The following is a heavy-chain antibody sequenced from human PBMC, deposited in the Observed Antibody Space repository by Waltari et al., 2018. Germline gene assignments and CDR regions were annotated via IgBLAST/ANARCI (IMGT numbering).Heavy chain of an antibody. CDR2: MSGSGFM. J-gene: IGHJ6*04. CDR3: AKDEGSRIAPTFGMDV. Sequence: QMFEWGGRLMQSGGSLRLSLAVPGFRFSPFTVYWVIQAPGMGLEWGALMSGSGFMHYGDSVKGRVIISRDTSKNTVYLEMFRLRVEDTAKYFCAKDEGSRIAPTFGMDVWGEGTTVIVSS. CDR1: GFRFSPFT. V-gene: IGHV3-23*01. D-gene: IGHD6-13*01.